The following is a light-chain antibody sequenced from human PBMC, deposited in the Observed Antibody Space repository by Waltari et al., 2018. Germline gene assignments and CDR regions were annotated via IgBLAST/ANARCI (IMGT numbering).Light chain of an antibody. CDR3: MQGTHWPHT. J-gene: IGKJ2*01. V-gene: IGKV2-30*01. CDR1: QTLIYTDGNTY. Sequence: DVVMTQSPPSLPVTLGQPASMSCRSSQTLIYTDGNTYLSWFLQRPGQSPRRRIYKVSDRDPGVPERFRGSGSGTDFTLRIKKVEAEDVGVYYCMQGTHWPHTFGQGTSLEI. CDR2: KVS.